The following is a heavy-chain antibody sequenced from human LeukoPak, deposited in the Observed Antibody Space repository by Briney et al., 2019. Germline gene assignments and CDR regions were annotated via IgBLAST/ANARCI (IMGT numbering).Heavy chain of an antibody. J-gene: IGHJ4*02. CDR2: MNPNSGHT. V-gene: IGHV1-8*03. CDR3: ASGIWFGESEGNY. D-gene: IGHD3-10*01. Sequence: ASVKVSCKASGHTFTTYDINWVRQATGQGLEWMGCMNPNSGHTDYAQKFQGRVTITRNTSITTAYMELTSLGFEDTAVYYCASGIWFGESEGNYWGQGTLVTVSS. CDR1: GHTFTTYD.